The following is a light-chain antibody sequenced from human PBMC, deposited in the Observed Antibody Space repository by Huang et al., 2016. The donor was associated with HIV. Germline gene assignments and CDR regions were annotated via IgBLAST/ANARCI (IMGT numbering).Light chain of an antibody. CDR2: AAS. V-gene: IGKV1-39*01. CDR3: QQTYSTPRT. Sequence: DIQMTQSPSSLSASVGDRVTITCRASQTINTYLNWYQQKPGKAPKLLIYAASSLQSGVPARFSGSWSGTDFTLTISGLQREDFATYFCQQTYSTPRTFGQGTRVEIK. J-gene: IGKJ1*01. CDR1: QTINTY.